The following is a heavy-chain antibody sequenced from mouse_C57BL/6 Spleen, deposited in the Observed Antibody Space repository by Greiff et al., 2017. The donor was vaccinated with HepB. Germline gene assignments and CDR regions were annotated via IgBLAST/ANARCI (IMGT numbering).Heavy chain of an antibody. V-gene: IGHV3-6*01. Sequence: EVQLQESGPGLVKPSQSLSLTCSVTGYSITSGYYWNWIRQFPGNKLEWMGYISYDGSNNYNPSLKNRISITRDTSKNQFFLKLNSVTTKDTATYDCAREGAYYMYFDVWGTGTTVTVSS. CDR2: ISYDGSN. J-gene: IGHJ1*03. CDR3: AREGAYYMYFDV. CDR1: GYSITSGYY. D-gene: IGHD2-12*01.